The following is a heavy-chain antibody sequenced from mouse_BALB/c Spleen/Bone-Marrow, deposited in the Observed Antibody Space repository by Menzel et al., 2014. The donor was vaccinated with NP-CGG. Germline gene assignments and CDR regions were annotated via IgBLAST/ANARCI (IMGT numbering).Heavy chain of an antibody. V-gene: IGHV14-3*02. CDR2: IDPANGNT. Sequence: DVQLQESGAELVKPGASVKLSCTASGFNIKDTYMHWVKQRPEQGLEWIGRIDPANGNTKYDPKFQGKATITADTSSNTAYLQLSSLTSENAAFYYCAFYYDDSSLFAYWGQGTLVTVSA. D-gene: IGHD1-1*01. CDR1: GFNIKDTY. CDR3: AFYYDDSSLFAY. J-gene: IGHJ3*01.